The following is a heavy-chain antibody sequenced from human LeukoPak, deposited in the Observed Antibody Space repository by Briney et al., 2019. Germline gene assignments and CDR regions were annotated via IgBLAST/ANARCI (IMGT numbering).Heavy chain of an antibody. CDR2: IIPIFGTA. V-gene: IGHV1-69*01. CDR1: GGTFSSYA. J-gene: IGHJ5*02. D-gene: IGHD3-3*01. CDR3: ARFGTGVVMTTSPEWFDP. Sequence: VASVKVSCKASGGTFSSYAISWVRQAPGQGLEWMGGIIPIFGTANYAQKFQGRVTITADESTSTAYMELSSLRSEDTAVYYCARFGTGVVMTTSPEWFDPWGQGTLVTVSS.